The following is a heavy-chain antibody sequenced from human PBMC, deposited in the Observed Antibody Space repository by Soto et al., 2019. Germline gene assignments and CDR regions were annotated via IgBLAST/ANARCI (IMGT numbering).Heavy chain of an antibody. V-gene: IGHV3-23*01. J-gene: IGHJ3*02. CDR2: IGGTGSTT. CDR1: GFTFSSYS. D-gene: IGHD3-10*01. Sequence: GGSLRLSCAASGFTFSSYSMSWFRQAPGKGLEWVSAIGGTGSTTYYSDSVKGRFTISRDNFKSTLSLRMNSLRAEDTALYYCAKRYRTRLLGDLGADAFDIWGPGTMVTVSS. CDR3: AKRYRTRLLGDLGADAFDI.